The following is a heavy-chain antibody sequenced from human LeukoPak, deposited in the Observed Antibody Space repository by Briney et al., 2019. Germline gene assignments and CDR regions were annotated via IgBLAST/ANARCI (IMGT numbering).Heavy chain of an antibody. CDR2: INPNSGDT. CDR3: ARISSSNWYNERGAFDV. V-gene: IGHV1-2*02. CDR1: GYIFTGYY. Sequence: GASVKVSCKASGYIFTGYYMHWVRQAPGQGLEWMGWINPNSGDTNYAQKFQGRVTMTRDTSISTAYMELSRLRSDDTAVYYCARISSSNWYNERGAFDVWGQGTMVTVSS. J-gene: IGHJ3*01. D-gene: IGHD6-13*01.